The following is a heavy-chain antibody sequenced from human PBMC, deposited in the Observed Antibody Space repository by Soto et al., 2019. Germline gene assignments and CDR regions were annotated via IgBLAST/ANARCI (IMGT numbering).Heavy chain of an antibody. J-gene: IGHJ5*02. Sequence: PSETLSLTCTVSCGSISSYYWSWIRQPPGKGLEWIGYIYYSGSTNYNPSLKSRVTISVDTSKNQFSLKLSSVTAADTAVYYCARGRVAAASRDWFDPWGQGTLVTVSS. V-gene: IGHV4-59*01. CDR3: ARGRVAAASRDWFDP. CDR2: IYYSGST. CDR1: CGSISSYY. D-gene: IGHD6-13*01.